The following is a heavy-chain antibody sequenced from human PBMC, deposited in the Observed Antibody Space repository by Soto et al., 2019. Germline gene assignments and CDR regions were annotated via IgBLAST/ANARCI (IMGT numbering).Heavy chain of an antibody. V-gene: IGHV1-18*01. D-gene: IGHD2-2*01. CDR1: GYTFSNYG. CDR2: ISLYSDGT. Sequence: ASVKVSCKTSGYTFSNYGITWVRQAPGQPLEWLGWISLYSDGTNYAQKFQGRVSMTTDTSTTTAYMELRSLRSDDTAVYYCARVVPGAEAWFGPWGQGTRVTVSS. CDR3: ARVVPGAEAWFGP. J-gene: IGHJ5*02.